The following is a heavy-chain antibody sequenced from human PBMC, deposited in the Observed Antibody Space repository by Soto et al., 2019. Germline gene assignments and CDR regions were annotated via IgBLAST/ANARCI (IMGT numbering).Heavy chain of an antibody. CDR3: ARDRGGQWAHYYFDY. V-gene: IGHV1-69*13. Sequence: GASVKVSCKASGGTFSSYAISWVRQAPGQGLERMGGIIPIFGTANYAQKFQGRVTITADESTSTAYMELSSLRSEDTAVYYCARDRGGQWAHYYFDYWGQGTLVTVSS. CDR1: GGTFSSYA. J-gene: IGHJ4*02. CDR2: IIPIFGTA. D-gene: IGHD6-19*01.